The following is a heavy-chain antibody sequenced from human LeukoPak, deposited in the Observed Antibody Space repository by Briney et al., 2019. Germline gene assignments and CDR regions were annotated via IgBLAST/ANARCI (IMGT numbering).Heavy chain of an antibody. Sequence: GSLRLSCAASGFTFSNYNMNWVRRAPGKGLEWVSSISSSSSYIYYADSVKGRFTISRDNANNSLYLQMNSLRAEDTTVYYCARGDSGGMDYWGQGTLVTVSS. CDR1: GFTFSNYN. J-gene: IGHJ4*02. D-gene: IGHD3-16*01. V-gene: IGHV3-21*01. CDR2: ISSSSSYI. CDR3: ARGDSGGMDY.